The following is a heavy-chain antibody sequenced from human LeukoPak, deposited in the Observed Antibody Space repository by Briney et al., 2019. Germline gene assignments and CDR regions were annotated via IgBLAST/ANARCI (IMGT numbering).Heavy chain of an antibody. CDR3: ARGGCSGGSCYVDWFDP. D-gene: IGHD2-15*01. CDR2: ISSTSSYI. V-gene: IGHV3-21*04. J-gene: IGHJ5*02. CDR1: GFTFSSFS. Sequence: GGSLRLSCAASGFTFSSFSMNWVRQAPGKGLEWVSSISSTSSYIYYADSVKGRFTISRDKDKNSVYLQMTSLRAADTAVYYCARGGCSGGSCYVDWFDPWGQGALVTVSS.